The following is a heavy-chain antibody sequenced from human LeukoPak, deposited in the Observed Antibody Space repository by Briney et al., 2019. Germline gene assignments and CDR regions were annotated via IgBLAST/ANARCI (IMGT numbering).Heavy chain of an antibody. CDR2: IIDSGDST. J-gene: IGHJ4*01. CDR3: AIGSRPTYPYYFDY. CDR1: GFTFNTYA. D-gene: IGHD6-25*01. Sequence: PGGSLRLSCAASGFTFNTYAMAWVRQAPGKGLEWVSAIIDSGDSTYYGDSVKGRFAISRDNSRNTLYLQMSNLRAEDTAIYYCAIGSRPTYPYYFDYWGHGTLVTVSS. V-gene: IGHV3-23*01.